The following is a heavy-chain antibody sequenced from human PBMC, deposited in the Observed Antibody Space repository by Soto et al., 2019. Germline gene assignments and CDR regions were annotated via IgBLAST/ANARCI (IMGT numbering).Heavy chain of an antibody. Sequence: VGSLRLSCGASGFTFRSYSMNWVRQAPGKGLEWVSSISSSSSYIYYADSVKGRFTISRDNAKNSMYLQRNTLSAEDTAVYCCVRVRPGNERDYWGQGT. D-gene: IGHD3-10*01. CDR2: ISSSSSYI. CDR3: VRVRPGNERDY. CDR1: GFTFRSYS. V-gene: IGHV3-21*01. J-gene: IGHJ4*02.